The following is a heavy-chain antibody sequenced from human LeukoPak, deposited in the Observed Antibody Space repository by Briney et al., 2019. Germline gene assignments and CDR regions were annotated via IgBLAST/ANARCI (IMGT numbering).Heavy chain of an antibody. Sequence: GGSLRLSCAASGLGFSSAMNWVRQAPGKGLEWVSAISGSGDRTYYGDSVKGRFTISRDNSKNTLYLQMNSLRAEDTAVYYCATGTGGSYTWGTYYFDYRGQGALVTVSS. J-gene: IGHJ4*02. CDR3: ATGTGGSYTWGTYYFDY. V-gene: IGHV3-23*01. CDR2: ISGSGDRT. CDR1: GLGFSSA. D-gene: IGHD1-26*01.